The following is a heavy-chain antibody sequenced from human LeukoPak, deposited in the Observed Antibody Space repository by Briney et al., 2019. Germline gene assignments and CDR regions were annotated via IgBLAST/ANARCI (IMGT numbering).Heavy chain of an antibody. V-gene: IGHV4-34*01. CDR1: GGSISSYY. J-gene: IGHJ4*02. CDR3: ARARRDSGYYKVDY. Sequence: ASETLSLTCTVSGGSISSYYWSWIRQPAGKGLEWIGEINHSGSANYNPSLKSRVTLSIDKSKNRFSLNVNSVTAADTAVYYCARARRDSGYYKVDYWGQGTLVTVSS. CDR2: INHSGSA. D-gene: IGHD3-3*01.